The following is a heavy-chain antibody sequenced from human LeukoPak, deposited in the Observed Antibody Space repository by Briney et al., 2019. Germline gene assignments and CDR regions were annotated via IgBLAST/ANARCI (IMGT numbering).Heavy chain of an antibody. V-gene: IGHV3-48*02. D-gene: IGHD7-27*01. J-gene: IGHJ3*01. CDR3: AREDDSWGPNNLDL. CDR1: AFTFSDYS. Sequence: GGSLRLSCAASAFTFSDYSMNWVRQTPGKGLEWISYIDTSSSTMYYADSVMGRFTISRDNAKESLYLQLNSLRDEDTAVYYCAREDDSWGPNNLDLWGQGTMVTVSS. CDR2: IDTSSSTM.